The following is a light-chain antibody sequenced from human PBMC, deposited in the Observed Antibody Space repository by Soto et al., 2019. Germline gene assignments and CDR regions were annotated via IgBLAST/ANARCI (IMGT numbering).Light chain of an antibody. V-gene: IGKV3-20*01. J-gene: IGKJ1*01. CDR3: QQYGSSPGT. CDR2: GAS. Sequence: EIVLTQSPGTVSLSPGERATLSCRASQSVSRSYLAWYQHKPGQAPRLLIYGASSRATGIPDRFSGSGSGTDFTLTIGRLEPEDFKVYYCQQYGSSPGTFGQGTKVDIK. CDR1: QSVSRSY.